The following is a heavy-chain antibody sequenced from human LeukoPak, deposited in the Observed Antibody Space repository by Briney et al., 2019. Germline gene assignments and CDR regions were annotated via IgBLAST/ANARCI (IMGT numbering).Heavy chain of an antibody. CDR1: GFIFRGYW. D-gene: IGHD3-9*01. J-gene: IGHJ6*04. Sequence: QAGGSLRLSCAASGFIFRGYWMHWVRQAPGKGLVWVSCINSDGSSTNYADSVKGRFTVSRDNAKNTLYLQVSSLRAEDTAVYYCAGDGEDFEMVVWGKGTTVTVSS. CDR3: AGDGEDFEMVV. CDR2: INSDGSST. V-gene: IGHV3-74*01.